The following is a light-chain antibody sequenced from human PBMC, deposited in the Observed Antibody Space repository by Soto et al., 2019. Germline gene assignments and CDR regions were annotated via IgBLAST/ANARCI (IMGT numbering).Light chain of an antibody. J-gene: IGLJ2*01. Sequence: QSVLTQPPSVSGTPGRRVTISCSGSSSSIGSNTVNWYQQLPGTAPKLLIYSNNQRPSGVPDRFSGSKSGTSASLAISGLQSEDEADYYCAAWDDSLNGVVFGGGTKLTVL. CDR2: SNN. CDR1: SSSIGSNT. V-gene: IGLV1-44*01. CDR3: AAWDDSLNGVV.